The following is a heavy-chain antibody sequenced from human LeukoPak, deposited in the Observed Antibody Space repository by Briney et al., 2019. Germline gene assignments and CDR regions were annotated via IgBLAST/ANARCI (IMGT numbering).Heavy chain of an antibody. CDR1: GFTFSSYG. V-gene: IGHV3-33*01. CDR3: ARDDALGDNALDI. CDR2: ILNDGSQE. Sequence: GGPLRLSCAAPGFTFSSYGMHWVRQAPGKGLEWVAVILNDGSQEKYADSVKGRFTISRDNSKNTLFLQMNSLRAEDTAVYYCARDDALGDNALDIWGQGTMVTVSS. J-gene: IGHJ3*02. D-gene: IGHD3-16*01.